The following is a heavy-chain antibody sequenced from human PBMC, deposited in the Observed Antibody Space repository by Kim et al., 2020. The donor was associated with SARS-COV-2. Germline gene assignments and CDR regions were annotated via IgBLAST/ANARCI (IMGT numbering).Heavy chain of an antibody. CDR1: GYTFTSYG. Sequence: ASVKVSCKASGYTFTSYGISWVRQAPGQGLEWMGWISAYNGNTNYAQKLQGRVTMTTDTSTSTAYMELRSLRSDDTAVYYCARRGGPYYYGSGSQYNWFDPWGQGTLVTFSS. CDR3: ARRGGPYYYGSGSQYNWFDP. D-gene: IGHD3-10*01. CDR2: ISAYNGNT. J-gene: IGHJ5*02. V-gene: IGHV1-18*01.